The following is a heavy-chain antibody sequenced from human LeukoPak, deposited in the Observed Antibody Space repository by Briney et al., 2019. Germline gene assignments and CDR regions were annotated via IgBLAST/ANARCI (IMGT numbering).Heavy chain of an antibody. D-gene: IGHD2-15*01. Sequence: ASVKVSCKASGGTFSSYAISWVRQAPGQGLEWMGGIIPIFGTANYAQKFQGRVTITADESTSTAYMELSSLRSEDTAVYYCARVLCSGGSCYSGLLYYYYMDVWGKGTTVTISS. CDR1: GGTFSSYA. V-gene: IGHV1-69*13. J-gene: IGHJ6*03. CDR2: IIPIFGTA. CDR3: ARVLCSGGSCYSGLLYYYYMDV.